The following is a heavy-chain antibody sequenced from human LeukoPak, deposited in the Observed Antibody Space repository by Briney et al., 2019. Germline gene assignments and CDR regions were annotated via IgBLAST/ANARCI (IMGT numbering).Heavy chain of an antibody. Sequence: PGGALRLSCAASGCTFSSYEMNWVRQAPGKGLEGVSYISGSGSSIYYADSVNGRFTISRDNAKNSMYLQMNRLRAEDTAVYYCASGNDYWGQGHLVTVSS. CDR3: ASGNDY. V-gene: IGHV3-48*03. CDR1: GCTFSSYE. J-gene: IGHJ4*02. CDR2: ISGSGSSI. D-gene: IGHD3-10*01.